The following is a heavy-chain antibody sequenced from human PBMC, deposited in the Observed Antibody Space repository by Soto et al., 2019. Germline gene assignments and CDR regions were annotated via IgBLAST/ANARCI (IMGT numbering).Heavy chain of an antibody. CDR1: GGTFSSYA. D-gene: IGHD3-9*01. J-gene: IGHJ6*02. Sequence: QVQLVQSGAEVKKPGSSVKVSCKASGGTFSSYAISWVRQAPGQGLEWMGGIIPIFGTANYAQKFQGRVTITADESTSTAYMELSSLRSEDTAVYYCARAASSIDILTGYTRGPRRGMDVWGQGTTVTVSS. CDR3: ARAASSIDILTGYTRGPRRGMDV. CDR2: IIPIFGTA. V-gene: IGHV1-69*01.